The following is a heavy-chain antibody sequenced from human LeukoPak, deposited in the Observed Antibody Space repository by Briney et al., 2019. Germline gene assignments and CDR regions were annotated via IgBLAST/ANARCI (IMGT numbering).Heavy chain of an antibody. CDR1: GFTFDDYA. CDR3: AKDGDYYGSGSHFDY. V-gene: IGHV3-9*03. D-gene: IGHD3-10*01. CDR2: ISWNSGSI. Sequence: GGSLRLSCAASGFTFDDYAMHWVRQAPGKSLEWVSGISWNSGSIGYADSVKGRFTISRDNAKNSLYLQMNSLRAEDMALYYCAKDGDYYGSGSHFDYWGQGTLVTVSS. J-gene: IGHJ4*02.